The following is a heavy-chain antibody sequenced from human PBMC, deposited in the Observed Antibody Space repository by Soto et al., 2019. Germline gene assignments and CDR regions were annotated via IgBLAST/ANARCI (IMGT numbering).Heavy chain of an antibody. D-gene: IGHD4-4*01. CDR1: GGSISSYY. Sequence: QVQLQESGPGLVKPSETLSLTCTVSGGSISSYYWSWIRQPPGKGLEWIGYIYYSGSTNYNPSLKSRVTIXXDXSXXQFSLKLSSVTAADTAVYYCARGHTVTTGWIWFDPWGQGTLVTVSS. CDR2: IYYSGST. J-gene: IGHJ5*02. V-gene: IGHV4-59*01. CDR3: ARGHTVTTGWIWFDP.